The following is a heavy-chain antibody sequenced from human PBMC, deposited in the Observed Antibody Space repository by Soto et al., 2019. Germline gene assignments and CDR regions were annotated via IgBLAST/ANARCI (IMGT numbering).Heavy chain of an antibody. CDR1: GGTFSSYA. D-gene: IGHD4-17*01. Sequence: QVQLVQSGAEVKKPGSSVKVSCKASGGTFSSYANSWVRQAPGHGLEWMGGIIPIFGTANYAQKFQGRVTITADKSTSTAYMDLSSQRSADTAVYYCARDPLTTVTTWLANWGQGTLVTVSS. J-gene: IGHJ4*02. CDR2: IIPIFGTA. V-gene: IGHV1-69*06. CDR3: ARDPLTTVTTWLAN.